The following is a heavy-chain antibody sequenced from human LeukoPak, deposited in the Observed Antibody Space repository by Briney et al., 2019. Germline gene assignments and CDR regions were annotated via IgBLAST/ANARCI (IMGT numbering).Heavy chain of an antibody. Sequence: ASVKVSCKASGYTFTGYYMHWVRQAPGRGLEWMGWINPNSGGTNYAQKFQGRVTMTRDTSISTAYMELSRLRSDDTAVYYCARDYYGSGSYFTAFDIWGQGTMVTVSS. V-gene: IGHV1-2*02. CDR1: GYTFTGYY. CDR2: INPNSGGT. D-gene: IGHD3-10*01. CDR3: ARDYYGSGSYFTAFDI. J-gene: IGHJ3*02.